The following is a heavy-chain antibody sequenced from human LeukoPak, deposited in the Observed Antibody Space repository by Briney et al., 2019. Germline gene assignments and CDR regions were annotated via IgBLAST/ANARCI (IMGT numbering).Heavy chain of an antibody. J-gene: IGHJ6*03. D-gene: IGHD3-3*01. Sequence: GGSLRLSCAASGFTFSSYAMSWVRQAPGKGLEWVSAISGSGGSTYYADSVKGRFTISRDNSKNTLYLQMNSLRAEDTAVYYCAKAHDFWSGYYTGDDYYYMDVWGKGTTVTVSS. CDR3: AKAHDFWSGYYTGDDYYYMDV. CDR1: GFTFSSYA. V-gene: IGHV3-23*01. CDR2: ISGSGGST.